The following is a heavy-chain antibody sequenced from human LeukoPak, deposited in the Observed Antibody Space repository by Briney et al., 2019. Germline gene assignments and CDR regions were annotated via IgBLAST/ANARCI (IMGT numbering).Heavy chain of an antibody. V-gene: IGHV4-39*01. J-gene: IGHJ5*02. D-gene: IGHD6-6*01. CDR2: IYYSGYT. CDR3: VRAISSPYNWFDP. CDR1: GGSISSSSSY. Sequence: PSETLSLTCTVSGGSISSSSSYWGWIRQSPGKGLEWIGSIYYSGYTNYNPSLESRVTISVDTSKNQFSLKLTSVTAADTSLYYCVRAISSPYNWFDPWGQGTLVTVSS.